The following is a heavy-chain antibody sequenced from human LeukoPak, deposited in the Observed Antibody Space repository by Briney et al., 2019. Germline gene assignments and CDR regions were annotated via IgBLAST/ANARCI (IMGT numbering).Heavy chain of an antibody. D-gene: IGHD2-2*02. V-gene: IGHV3-30*02. Sequence: PGGSLRLSCVASGVTFSSYGMHWVRQAPGKGLEWVAFIRSDASNEYYIDSVKGRFTISRDNAKNSLYLQMSSLRAEDTAVYYCARMYCSSTSCYTDAFDIWGQGTMVTVSS. J-gene: IGHJ3*02. CDR3: ARMYCSSTSCYTDAFDI. CDR1: GVTFSSYG. CDR2: IRSDASNE.